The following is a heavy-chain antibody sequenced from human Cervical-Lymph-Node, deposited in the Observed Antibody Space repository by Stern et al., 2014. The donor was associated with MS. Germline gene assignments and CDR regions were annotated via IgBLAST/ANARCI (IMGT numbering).Heavy chain of an antibody. V-gene: IGHV1-2*02. J-gene: IGHJ4*02. D-gene: IGHD2-21*01. CDR2: INPNSGAT. Sequence: QMQLVQSGAEVKNPGAAVKVSCKASGYTFTGHYMHWVRQAPGQGLERMGWINPNSGATQYAEQFQGRVTMTRDTSISTAYVELRWLTSDDMAVYYCARGIAEAWVTIEGNWGQGTLVTVSS. CDR1: GYTFTGHY. CDR3: ARGIAEAWVTIEGN.